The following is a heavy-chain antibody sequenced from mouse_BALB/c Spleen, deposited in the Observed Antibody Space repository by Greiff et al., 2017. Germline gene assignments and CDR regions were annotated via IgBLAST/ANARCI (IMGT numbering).Heavy chain of an antibody. V-gene: IGHV1-20*02. CDR1: GYSFTGYF. CDR2: INPYNGDT. CDR3: ARSGGKDAMDY. D-gene: IGHD2-1*01. Sequence: VQLQQSGPELVKPGASVKISCKASGYSFTGYFMNWVMQSHGKSLEWIGRINPYNGDTFYNQKFKGKATLTVDKSSSTAHMELRSLASEDSAVYYCARSGGKDAMDYWGQGTSVTVSS. J-gene: IGHJ4*01.